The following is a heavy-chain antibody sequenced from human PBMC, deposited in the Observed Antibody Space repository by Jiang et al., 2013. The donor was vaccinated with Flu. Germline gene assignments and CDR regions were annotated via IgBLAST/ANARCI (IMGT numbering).Heavy chain of an antibody. Sequence: SVKVSCKASGYTFTGYNIHWVRQAPGQGLEWMGWINPNSGATTFAEKFHGRVTLTSDTSTNTAYMELGSLRSDDTAIYYCARDLEITMILVIRDYYFDYWGQGTLVTVSS. CDR2: INPNSGAT. V-gene: IGHV1-2*02. D-gene: IGHD3-22*01. J-gene: IGHJ4*02. CDR1: GYTFTGYN. CDR3: ARDLEITMILVIRDYYFDY.